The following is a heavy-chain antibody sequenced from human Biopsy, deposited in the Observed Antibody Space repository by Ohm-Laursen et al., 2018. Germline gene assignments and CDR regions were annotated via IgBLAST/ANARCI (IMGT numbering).Heavy chain of an antibody. CDR1: GGPFNNHA. D-gene: IGHD5-24*01. CDR2: IVPILGTV. J-gene: IGHJ4*02. Sequence: SVKVSCKASGGPFNNHAFSWVRQAPGQGLEWLGRIVPILGTVNYAQRFQGRVALTADKSTGTAYMELNRLISDDTAVYYCATDADGYYTEFDFWDQGTLITVSS. V-gene: IGHV1-69*04. CDR3: ATDADGYYTEFDF.